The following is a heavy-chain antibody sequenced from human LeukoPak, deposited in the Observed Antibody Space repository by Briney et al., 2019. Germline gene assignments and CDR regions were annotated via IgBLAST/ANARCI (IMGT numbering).Heavy chain of an antibody. D-gene: IGHD4-17*01. V-gene: IGHV3-48*01. CDR1: GFTFSTHG. Sequence: GGSLRLSCGASGFTFSTHGMIWVRQAPGKGLEWVSYISPRSATIYYADSVKGRFTISRDDARNSLFLQMHSLRAGDTAVYYCARVRGLTVTTWYFDLWGRGTLVTVSS. CDR3: ARVRGLTVTTWYFDL. CDR2: ISPRSATI. J-gene: IGHJ2*01.